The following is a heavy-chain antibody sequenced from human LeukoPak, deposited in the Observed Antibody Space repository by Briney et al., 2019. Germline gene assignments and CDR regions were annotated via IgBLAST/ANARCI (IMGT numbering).Heavy chain of an antibody. J-gene: IGHJ4*02. CDR1: GFTLSRSG. D-gene: IGHD4-17*01. Sequence: GGSLRLSCAASGFTLSRSGMHWVRQAPGKGLEWVSHISSSSRTIYYADSVKGRFTISRDNAKNSLYLQMNSLRAEDTAVYYCARDVYGDYGSDYWGQGTLVTVSS. CDR3: ARDVYGDYGSDY. CDR2: ISSSSRTI. V-gene: IGHV3-48*01.